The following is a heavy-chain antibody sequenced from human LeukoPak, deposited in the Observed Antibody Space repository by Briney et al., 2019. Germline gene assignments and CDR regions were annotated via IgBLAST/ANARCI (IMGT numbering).Heavy chain of an antibody. CDR3: AKRAYYYDSRSSGGASRQYYFDY. D-gene: IGHD3-22*01. Sequence: PGGSLRLSCAASGFIFRNFPINWVRQAPGKGLEWISHIRDDGTTDYADSVKGRFTISRDNSKNTLYLQMSSLRAEDTAVYYCAKRAYYYDSRSSGGASRQYYFDYWGQGTLVTVSS. V-gene: IGHV3-23*01. CDR1: GFIFRNFP. CDR2: IRDDGTT. J-gene: IGHJ4*02.